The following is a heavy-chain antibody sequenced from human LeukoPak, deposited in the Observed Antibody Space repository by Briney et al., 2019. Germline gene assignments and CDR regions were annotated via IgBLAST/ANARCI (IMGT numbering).Heavy chain of an antibody. Sequence: SSETLSLTCTVSGGSISSRSYYWGWIRQPPGKGLEWIGSIYYSGSTYYNPSLKGRVTISVDTSKNQFCLKLSSVTAADTAVYYCARDTRYGYSEYFQHWGQGTLVTVSS. V-gene: IGHV4-39*07. CDR1: GGSISSRSYY. CDR2: IYYSGST. J-gene: IGHJ1*01. D-gene: IGHD3-22*01. CDR3: ARDTRYGYSEYFQH.